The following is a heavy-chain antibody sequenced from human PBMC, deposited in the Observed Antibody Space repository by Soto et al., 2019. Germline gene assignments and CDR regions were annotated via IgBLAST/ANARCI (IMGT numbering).Heavy chain of an antibody. Sequence: QVQLVQSGADLKKPGASVKVSCKASGYTFTDYYMHWVRQAPGQGLEWMGWINPNNGGTSYAQKFEGWVTMTRDTSSSASDMEVRRLTSEDTAVYYCARGSPTTTPFDYWGQGTLVTVSS. D-gene: IGHD1-1*01. V-gene: IGHV1-2*04. CDR2: INPNNGGT. CDR1: GYTFTDYY. J-gene: IGHJ4*02. CDR3: ARGSPTTTPFDY.